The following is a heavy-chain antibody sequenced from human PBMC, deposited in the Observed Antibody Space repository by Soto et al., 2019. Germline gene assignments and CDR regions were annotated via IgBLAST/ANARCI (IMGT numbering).Heavy chain of an antibody. CDR3: ASTATHSRSWSIDY. Sequence: PSETLSLTCTVSGGSISSYYWSWIRQPPGKGLEWIGYIYYSGSTNYNPSLKSRVTISVDTSKNQFSLKLSSVTAADTAVYYCASTATHSRSWSIDYWGKGTLVTVSS. V-gene: IGHV4-59*08. D-gene: IGHD6-13*01. CDR1: GGSISSYY. J-gene: IGHJ4*02. CDR2: IYYSGST.